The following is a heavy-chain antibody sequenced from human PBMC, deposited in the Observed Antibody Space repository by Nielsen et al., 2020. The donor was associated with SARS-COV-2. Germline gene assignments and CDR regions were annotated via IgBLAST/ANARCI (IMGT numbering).Heavy chain of an antibody. V-gene: IGHV2-70*11. CDR1: GFSLSTSGMC. J-gene: IGHJ3*02. CDR2: IDWDDDK. Sequence: SGPTLVKPTQTVTLTCTFSGFSLSTSGMCVSWIRQPPGKALEWLARIDWDDDKYYSTSLKTRLTISKDTSKNQVVLTMTNMDPVDTATYYCALFWSGYFNAFDIWGQGTMVTVSS. D-gene: IGHD3-3*01. CDR3: ALFWSGYFNAFDI.